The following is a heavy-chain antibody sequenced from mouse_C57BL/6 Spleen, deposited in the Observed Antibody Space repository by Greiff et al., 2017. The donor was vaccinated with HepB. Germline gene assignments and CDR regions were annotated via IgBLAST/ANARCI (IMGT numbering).Heavy chain of an antibody. J-gene: IGHJ4*01. CDR3: ASLLRPHYDAMDY. CDR2: IDPSDSYT. V-gene: IGHV1-50*01. CDR1: GYTFTSYW. Sequence: QVQLQQPGAELVKPGASVKLSCKASGYTFTSYWMQWVKQRPGQGLEWIGEIDPSDSYTNYNQKFKGKATLTVDTSSSTAYMQLSSLTSEDSAVYDCASLLRPHYDAMDYWGQGTSVTVSS. D-gene: IGHD1-2*01.